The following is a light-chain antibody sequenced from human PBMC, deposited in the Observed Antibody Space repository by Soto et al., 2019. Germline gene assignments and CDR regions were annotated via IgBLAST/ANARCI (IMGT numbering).Light chain of an antibody. CDR1: SSDVGGYNY. J-gene: IGLJ2*01. V-gene: IGLV2-14*01. Sequence: QSARTQPASVSRSPGQSITISCTGTSSDVGGYNYVSWYQQHPGKAPKLMIYDVSNRPSGVSNRFSGSKSANTASLTISGLQAEDEAYYYCSSYTGSSTYVVFGGGTKLTVL. CDR2: DVS. CDR3: SSYTGSSTYVV.